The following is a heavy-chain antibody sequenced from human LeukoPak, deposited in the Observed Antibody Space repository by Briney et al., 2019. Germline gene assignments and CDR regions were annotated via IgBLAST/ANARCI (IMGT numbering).Heavy chain of an antibody. CDR1: GFTFSNYA. D-gene: IGHD3-22*01. J-gene: IGHJ4*02. Sequence: PGGSLRLSCAASGFTFSNYAMSWIRQAPGKGLEWVSAISSSGGSTYHADSVKGRFTISRDNSKNTLYLQMNSLRAEDTAVYYCAKDRSWDYYDSRYFDYWGQGTLVTVSS. V-gene: IGHV3-23*01. CDR2: ISSSGGST. CDR3: AKDRSWDYYDSRYFDY.